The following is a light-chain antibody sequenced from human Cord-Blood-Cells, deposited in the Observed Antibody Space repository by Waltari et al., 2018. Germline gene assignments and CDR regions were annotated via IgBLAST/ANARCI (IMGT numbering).Light chain of an antibody. CDR3: QQYNTWRRT. CDR2: GES. J-gene: IGKJ4*01. CDR1: QSVSSN. V-gene: IGKV3-15*01. Sequence: EIVMTQSTAPLAVSPGERATLSCRASQSVSSNLAWYQQKPGQAPRLLIYGESTRATGISARCSGGGSATEFTTTSSSLQADEVAVYYWQQYNTWRRTFGGGTKVEMK.